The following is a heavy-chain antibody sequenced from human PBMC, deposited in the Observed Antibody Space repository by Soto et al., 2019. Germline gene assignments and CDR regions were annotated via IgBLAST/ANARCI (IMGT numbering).Heavy chain of an antibody. CDR2: ITPSGNP. CDR1: GGSFGGYS. V-gene: IGHV4-34*02. J-gene: IGHJ4*01. Sequence: QVQLQQWGAGLLKPSETLSLTCAVFGGSFGGYSWTWIRQPPGGGLEWIGEITPSGNPNYTPSLKSRVAIAVDKSRNQFSLNLTSVTAADTSRYYCARGRSFGDFAHWGQGTMVIVSS. D-gene: IGHD4-17*01. CDR3: ARGRSFGDFAH.